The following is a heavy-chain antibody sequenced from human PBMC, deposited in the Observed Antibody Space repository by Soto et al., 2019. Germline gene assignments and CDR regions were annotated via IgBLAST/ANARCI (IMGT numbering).Heavy chain of an antibody. V-gene: IGHV1-18*01. CDR1: GYTFTSYG. J-gene: IGHJ4*02. D-gene: IGHD5-18*01. CDR2: ISAYNGNT. CDR3: TLHVGGYSYGSPVPGPYFDY. Sequence: GASVKVSCKASGYTFTSYGISWVRQAPGQGLEWMGWISAYNGNTNYAQKLQGRVTMTTDTSTSTAYMELRSLRSEDTAVYYCTLHVGGYSYGSPVPGPYFDYWGQGTLVTVSS.